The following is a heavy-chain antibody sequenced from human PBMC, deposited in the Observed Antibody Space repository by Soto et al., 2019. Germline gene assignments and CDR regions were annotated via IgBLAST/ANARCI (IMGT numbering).Heavy chain of an antibody. CDR1: GGSISSSTYY. CDR3: ARRSSSSLGSLFDP. D-gene: IGHD6-6*01. V-gene: IGHV4-39*01. J-gene: IGHJ5*02. Sequence: PSETLSLTSTVSGGSISSSTYYWDWIRQPPGKGLEWIGAMYYTGNKNYNPSLESRVTMSVDTSKNQFSLKLSSVTPTDTAVYYCARRSSSSLGSLFDPWGRGILVTVSS. CDR2: MYYTGNK.